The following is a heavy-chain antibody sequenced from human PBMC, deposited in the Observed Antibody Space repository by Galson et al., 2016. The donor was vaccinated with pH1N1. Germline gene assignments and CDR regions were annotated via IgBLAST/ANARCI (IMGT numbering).Heavy chain of an antibody. CDR1: GFTFDDYA. V-gene: IGHV3-9*01. Sequence: SLRLSCAASGFTFDDYAMYWVRQAPGKGLEWVSGISWNSGSIAYADSVKGRFTISRDNAKNSLYLQMNSLRAEETALYYCAKVVGHLSGYDDYWGQGTLVTVSS. CDR2: ISWNSGSI. CDR3: AKVVGHLSGYDDY. J-gene: IGHJ4*02. D-gene: IGHD3-9*01.